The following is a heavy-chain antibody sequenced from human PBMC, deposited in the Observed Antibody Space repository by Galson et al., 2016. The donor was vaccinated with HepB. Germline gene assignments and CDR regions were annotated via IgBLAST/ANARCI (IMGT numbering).Heavy chain of an antibody. V-gene: IGHV3-23*01. D-gene: IGHD5-18*01. CDR3: AKRPYSYGWHYGMDG. J-gene: IGHJ6*02. CDR2: ITSGGTT. CDR1: GFSFSSYA. Sequence: SLRLSCAASGFSFSSYAMSWVRQAPGKGLEWVSGITSGGTTYYADSVKGRLTISRDNSKNILYLQTKSLRDEDTAVYYCAKRPYSYGWHYGMDGWGQGTTVTASS.